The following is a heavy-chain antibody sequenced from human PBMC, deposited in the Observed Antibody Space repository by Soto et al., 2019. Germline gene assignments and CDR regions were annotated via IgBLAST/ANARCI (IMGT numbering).Heavy chain of an antibody. CDR3: AKGQGELVAERDRSDP. J-gene: IGHJ5*02. V-gene: IGHV3-23*01. Sequence: EVQLLESGGGLVQPGGSLRLSCAASGFTFSSYAMSWVRQASGKGLEWASVISGSGGSTYYADSVKGRFAISRDTSKDTLYVQMDSLRAEDTAVYYCAKGQGELVAERDRSDPWGQGTLVTDSS. CDR1: GFTFSSYA. CDR2: ISGSGGST. D-gene: IGHD1-26*01.